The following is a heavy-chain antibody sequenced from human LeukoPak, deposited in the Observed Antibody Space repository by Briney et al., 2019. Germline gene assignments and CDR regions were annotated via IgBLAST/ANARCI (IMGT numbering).Heavy chain of an antibody. D-gene: IGHD2-2*01. CDR1: GGTFSSYA. CDR2: IIPIFGTA. Sequence: ASVKVSCKASGGTFSSYAISWVRQAPGQGLEWMGGIIPIFGTANYAQKFQGRVTITTDESTSTAYMELSSLRSEDTAAYYCASSYCSSTSCYEGGDYWGQGTLVTVSS. J-gene: IGHJ4*02. CDR3: ASSYCSSTSCYEGGDY. V-gene: IGHV1-69*05.